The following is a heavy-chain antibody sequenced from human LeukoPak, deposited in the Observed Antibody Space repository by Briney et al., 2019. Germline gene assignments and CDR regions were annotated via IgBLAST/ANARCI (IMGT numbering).Heavy chain of an antibody. CDR3: ATTPKIRYFDWLGASDAFDI. CDR2: IIPIFDTA. Sequence: SVKVSCKASGGTFSSYAISWVRQAPGQGLEWMGGIIPIFDTANYAQKFQGRVTITADESTSTAYMELSSLRSEDTAVYYCATTPKIRYFDWLGASDAFDIWGQGTMVTVS. CDR1: GGTFSSYA. J-gene: IGHJ3*02. V-gene: IGHV1-69*13. D-gene: IGHD3-9*01.